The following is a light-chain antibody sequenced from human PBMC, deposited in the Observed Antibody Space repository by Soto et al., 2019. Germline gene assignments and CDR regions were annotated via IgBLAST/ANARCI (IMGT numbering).Light chain of an antibody. CDR2: GAS. Sequence: EIVLTQSPGTLSLSPGERATLSCRASQSVSSSYLAWYQQKPGQAPRLLIYGASSRATGIPDRFSGSGSGTDFILTISRLEPEDFAVYYCQQYGNSPITFGQGTRLEMK. J-gene: IGKJ5*01. CDR3: QQYGNSPIT. V-gene: IGKV3-20*01. CDR1: QSVSSSY.